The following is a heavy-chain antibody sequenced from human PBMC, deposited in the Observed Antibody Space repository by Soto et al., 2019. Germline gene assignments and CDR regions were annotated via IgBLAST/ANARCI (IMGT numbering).Heavy chain of an antibody. CDR2: IYYSGST. J-gene: IGHJ6*02. Sequence: SETLSLTCTVSGGSISSSSYYWGWIRQPPGKGLEWIGSIYYSGSTYYNPPLKSRVTISVDTSKNQFSLKLSSVTAADTAVYYCARDHKWDGTDVWGQGTTVTVS. CDR1: GGSISSSSYY. V-gene: IGHV4-39*07. D-gene: IGHD1-26*01. CDR3: ARDHKWDGTDV.